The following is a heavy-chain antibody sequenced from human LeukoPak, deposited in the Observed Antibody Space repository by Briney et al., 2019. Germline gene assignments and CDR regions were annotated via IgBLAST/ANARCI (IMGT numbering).Heavy chain of an antibody. Sequence: GGSLRLSCAASGFTFSSYWMHWVRQGPGKGLEWVAGISWSSGHMEYAESVKGRFTISRDNARNALYLQMDGLRRDDTALYYCVRSVVVVAATPTHFDLWGRGTQVIVSS. CDR3: VRSVVVVAATPTHFDL. D-gene: IGHD2-15*01. V-gene: IGHV3-21*04. CDR2: ISWSSGHM. J-gene: IGHJ2*01. CDR1: GFTFSSYW.